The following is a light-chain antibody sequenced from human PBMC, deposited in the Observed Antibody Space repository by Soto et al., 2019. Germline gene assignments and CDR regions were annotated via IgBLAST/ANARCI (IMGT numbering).Light chain of an antibody. CDR1: QSVSSN. J-gene: IGKJ4*01. CDR2: GAS. V-gene: IGKV3-15*01. Sequence: EIVMTQSPATLSVSPGEGATLSCRASQSVSSNLAWYQQKPGQAPRLLIHGASTRATGIPARFTGSESGTEFYLAISSLQSEDFAVYLCQPYNNWPSLTFSGGTKVEIE. CDR3: QPYNNWPSLT.